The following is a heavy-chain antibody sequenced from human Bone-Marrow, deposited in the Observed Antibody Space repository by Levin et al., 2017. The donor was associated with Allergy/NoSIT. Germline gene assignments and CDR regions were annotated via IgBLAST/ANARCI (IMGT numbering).Heavy chain of an antibody. CDR1: GFTFSSYG. Sequence: PGGSLRLSCAASGFTFSSYGMHWVRQAPGKGLEWVAVIWYDGSNKYYADSVKGRFTISRDNSKNTLYLQMNSLRADDTAVYYCARDGLGYCSSTSCFGRSSWLDYWGQGTLVTVSS. V-gene: IGHV3-33*01. CDR2: IWYDGSNK. D-gene: IGHD2-2*01. CDR3: ARDGLGYCSSTSCFGRSSWLDY. J-gene: IGHJ4*02.